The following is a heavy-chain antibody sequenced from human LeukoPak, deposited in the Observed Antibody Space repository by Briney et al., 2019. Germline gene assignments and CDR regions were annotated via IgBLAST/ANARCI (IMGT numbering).Heavy chain of an antibody. D-gene: IGHD5-24*01. Sequence: GGSLTLSCAASGFNFITAAMTWLRQAPGKGMEWVSIIGSSGGSTYYADSVKGRFTISRDNSNHTLSLQRNSLRVQDTAIYYCVKDIQLSTWGLGTMVTVS. V-gene: IGHV3-23*01. J-gene: IGHJ3*01. CDR1: GFNFITAA. CDR3: VKDIQLST. CDR2: IGSSGGST.